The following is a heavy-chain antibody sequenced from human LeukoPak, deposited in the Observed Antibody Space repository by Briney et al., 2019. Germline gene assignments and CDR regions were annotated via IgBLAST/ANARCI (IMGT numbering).Heavy chain of an antibody. J-gene: IGHJ6*02. CDR2: INHSGST. CDR3: ARDRGYCGGDCYSGYYYYYGMDV. Sequence: PSETLSLTCAAYGGSFSGYYWSWIRQPPGKGLEWIGEINHSGSTNYNPSLKSRVTISVDTSKNQFSLKLSSVTAADTAVYYCARDRGYCGGDCYSGYYYYYGMDVWGQGTTVTVSS. CDR1: GGSFSGYY. D-gene: IGHD2-21*02. V-gene: IGHV4-34*01.